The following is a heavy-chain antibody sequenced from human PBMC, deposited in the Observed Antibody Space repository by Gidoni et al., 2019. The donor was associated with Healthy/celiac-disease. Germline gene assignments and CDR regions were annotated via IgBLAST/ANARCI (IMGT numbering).Heavy chain of an antibody. Sequence: QVQLVESGGGVVQPGRSLRLSCAASGFTFRSYAMHWVRQAPGKGLGGVAVIWYYGSNKDYADSVKGRFTISRDNSKNTLYLQMNSLRAEDTAVYYCAREPPGVTMRYFDLWGRGTLVTVSS. J-gene: IGHJ2*01. CDR1: GFTFRSYA. CDR2: IWYYGSNK. CDR3: AREPPGVTMRYFDL. V-gene: IGHV3-33*01. D-gene: IGHD4-4*01.